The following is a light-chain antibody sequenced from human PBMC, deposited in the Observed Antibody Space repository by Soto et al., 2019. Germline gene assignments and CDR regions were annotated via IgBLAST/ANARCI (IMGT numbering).Light chain of an antibody. CDR2: DVN. Sequence: QSALTQPASMSGSPGQSITISCTGTSSDVGGYNYVSWYRQHPGKAPKLMIYDVNNRPSGVSTRFSGSKSGNTASLTISGLQAEDEADYYCSSHSSSSTLVVFGGGTKLTVL. V-gene: IGLV2-14*03. CDR1: SSDVGGYNY. CDR3: SSHSSSSTLVV. J-gene: IGLJ2*01.